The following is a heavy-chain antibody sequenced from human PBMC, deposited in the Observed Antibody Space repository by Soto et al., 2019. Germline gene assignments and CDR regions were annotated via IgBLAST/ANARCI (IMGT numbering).Heavy chain of an antibody. V-gene: IGHV3-30*18. D-gene: IGHD3-3*01. CDR3: AKDVLRFLEWLAFYGMDV. Sequence: QVQLVESGGGVVQPGRSLRLSCAASGFTFSSYGMHWVRQAPGKGLEWVAVISYDGSNKYYADSVKGRFTSSRDNSKNTLDLQMNSLRAEDTAVYYCAKDVLRFLEWLAFYGMDVWGQGTTGTVSS. CDR1: GFTFSSYG. CDR2: ISYDGSNK. J-gene: IGHJ6*02.